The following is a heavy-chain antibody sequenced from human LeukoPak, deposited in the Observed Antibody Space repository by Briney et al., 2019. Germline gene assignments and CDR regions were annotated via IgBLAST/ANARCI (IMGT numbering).Heavy chain of an antibody. CDR2: TYYRSKLYN. CDR3: ARDQSEGYSGYDHYYYGMDV. Sequence: SQTLSLTCAISGDSLSSNSAAWNWLRQSPSRGLEGLGRTYYRSKLYNDYAVSVKSLITINPDTSKNKFSLQLNSVTPEDTAVYYCARDQSEGYSGYDHYYYGMDVWGQGTTVTVSS. CDR1: GDSLSSNSAA. J-gene: IGHJ6*02. D-gene: IGHD5-12*01. V-gene: IGHV6-1*01.